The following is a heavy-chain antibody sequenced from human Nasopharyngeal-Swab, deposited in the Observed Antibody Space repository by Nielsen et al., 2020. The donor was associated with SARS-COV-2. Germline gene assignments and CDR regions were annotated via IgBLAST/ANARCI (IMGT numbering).Heavy chain of an antibody. D-gene: IGHD5-24*01. CDR3: ATLRDGYSFDY. V-gene: IGHV3-48*03. CDR1: GFTFSSYA. Sequence: GGSLRLSCAASGFTFSSYAMSWARQAPGKGLEWVSAISSSGSTIYYADSVKGRFTISRDNAKNSLYLQMNSLRAEDTAVYYCATLRDGYSFDYWGQGTLVTVSS. J-gene: IGHJ4*02. CDR2: ISSSGSTI.